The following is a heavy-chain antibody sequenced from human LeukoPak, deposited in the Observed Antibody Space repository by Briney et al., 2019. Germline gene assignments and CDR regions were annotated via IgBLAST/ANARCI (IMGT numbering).Heavy chain of an antibody. CDR1: GVSISSSSYY. Sequence: SETLSLTCNVSGVSISSSSYYWGWIRQPPGKGLEWIGSIYSSGSTYYNSSLKSRVTISIDTSKNQVSLKLSSVTAADTAVYYCARTAAYSSSWYFFDYWGQGTLVTVSS. J-gene: IGHJ4*02. CDR2: IYSSGST. V-gene: IGHV4-39*01. D-gene: IGHD6-13*01. CDR3: ARTAAYSSSWYFFDY.